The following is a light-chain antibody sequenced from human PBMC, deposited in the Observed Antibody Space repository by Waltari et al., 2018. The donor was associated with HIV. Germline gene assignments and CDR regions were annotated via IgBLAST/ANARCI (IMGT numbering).Light chain of an antibody. CDR2: RNN. J-gene: IGLJ3*02. CDR3: SAWDDSRSVWV. CDR1: SSNIGSNY. Sequence: QSVLTQPPSASGTPGQRVTISCSGSSSNIGSNYVYWYQQLPGTAPKLLIYRNNQRPSWVPDLFSGSKSGTSASLAISGLRSEDEADYYCSAWDDSRSVWVFGGGTKLTVL. V-gene: IGLV1-47*01.